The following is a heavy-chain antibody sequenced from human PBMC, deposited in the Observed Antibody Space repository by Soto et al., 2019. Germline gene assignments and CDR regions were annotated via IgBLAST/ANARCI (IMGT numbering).Heavy chain of an antibody. CDR3: ARQGYCSGGSCYSYYYYGMDV. J-gene: IGHJ6*02. CDR2: ISAYNGNT. CDR1: GYTFTSYG. D-gene: IGHD2-15*01. V-gene: IGHV1-18*01. Sequence: ASVKVSCKASGYTFTSYGTSWVRQAPGQGLEWMGWISAYNGNTNYAQKLQGRVTMTTDTSTSTAYMELRSLRSDDTAVYYCARQGYCSGGSCYSYYYYGMDVWGQGTTVTVSS.